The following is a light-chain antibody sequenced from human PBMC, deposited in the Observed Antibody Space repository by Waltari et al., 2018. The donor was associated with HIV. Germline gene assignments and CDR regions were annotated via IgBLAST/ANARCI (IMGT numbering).Light chain of an antibody. CDR2: ENQ. V-gene: IGLV1-51*02. Sequence: QSVLTQPPSVSAAPRQTVTISCSGSSTDIGDNHVSWYQQLPGTAPSLLIYENQKRPLGIPNRFAGSKSGTSATLGITGLQTGYEADYYCGTWHSSLSAGIFGGGTKLTVL. J-gene: IGLJ2*01. CDR3: GTWHSSLSAGI. CDR1: STDIGDNH.